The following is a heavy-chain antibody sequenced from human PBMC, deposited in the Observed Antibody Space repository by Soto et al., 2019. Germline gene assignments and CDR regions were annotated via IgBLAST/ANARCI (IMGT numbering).Heavy chain of an antibody. V-gene: IGHV3-30-3*01. CDR1: GFTFSSYA. D-gene: IGHD3-3*01. J-gene: IGHJ5*02. CDR2: ISYAGSNK. CDR3: ARDSRAITYYDFWRGYPRSP. Sequence: QVQLVESGGGVVQPGRSLRLSCAASGFTFSSYAMHWVRQSPGKGLEWVAVISYAGSNKYYADSVKGRFTISRDNSKNTLYLQMNSLRAEDTAVYYCARDSRAITYYDFWRGYPRSPWGQGTLVTVSS.